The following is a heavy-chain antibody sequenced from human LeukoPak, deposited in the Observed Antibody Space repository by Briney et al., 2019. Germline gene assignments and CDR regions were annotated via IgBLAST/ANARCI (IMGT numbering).Heavy chain of an antibody. V-gene: IGHV3-23*01. D-gene: IGHD3-9*01. J-gene: IGHJ4*02. CDR3: ARDSSPYYDILTGYHRNFDY. CDR1: GFTFSSYA. Sequence: GGSLRLSCAASGFTFSSYAMSWVRQAPGKGLEWVSAISGSGGSTYYADSVKGRFTISRDNAKNSLYLQMNSLRAEDTAVYYCARDSSPYYDILTGYHRNFDYWGQGTLVTVSS. CDR2: ISGSGGST.